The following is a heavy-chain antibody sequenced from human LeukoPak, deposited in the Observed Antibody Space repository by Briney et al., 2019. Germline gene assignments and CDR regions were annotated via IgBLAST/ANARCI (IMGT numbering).Heavy chain of an antibody. CDR1: GFTFSSYA. V-gene: IGHV3-23*01. CDR2: ISGSGGST. D-gene: IGHD4-17*01. Sequence: GGSLRLSCAASGFTFSSYAMSWVRQAPGKGLEWVPAISGSGGSTYYADSVKGRFTISRDNSKNTLYLQMNSLRAEDTAVYYCAKDHDYGDYEDWFDPWGQGTLVTVSS. CDR3: AKDHDYGDYEDWFDP. J-gene: IGHJ5*02.